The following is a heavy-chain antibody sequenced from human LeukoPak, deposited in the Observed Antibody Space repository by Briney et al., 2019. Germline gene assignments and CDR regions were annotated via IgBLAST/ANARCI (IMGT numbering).Heavy chain of an antibody. D-gene: IGHD6-13*01. V-gene: IGHV3-23*01. J-gene: IGHJ4*02. CDR2: IGGSGGTT. Sequence: GGSLRLSCAASGFTFSSYAMSWVRQAPGKGLEWVSSIGGSGGTTYYADSVKGRFTVSRDNSKNTLYVQMNRLRAEDTAVYFCARGLDSNRWYFFDYSGQGTLVTVSS. CDR1: GFTFSSYA. CDR3: ARGLDSNRWYFFDY.